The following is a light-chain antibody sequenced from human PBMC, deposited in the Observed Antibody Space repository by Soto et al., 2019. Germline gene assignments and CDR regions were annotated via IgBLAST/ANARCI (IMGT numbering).Light chain of an antibody. J-gene: IGLJ1*01. CDR3: NSYTTSQTGV. Sequence: QSALTQPASVSGSPGQSITISCTGTNNDVGMFKYVSWYQQYPDKAPKLLIYDVSVRPSGVSDRFSGSKSGNTASLTISGLQAEDEAAYYCNSYTTSQTGVFGTGTKLTVL. CDR2: DVS. CDR1: NNDVGMFKY. V-gene: IGLV2-14*01.